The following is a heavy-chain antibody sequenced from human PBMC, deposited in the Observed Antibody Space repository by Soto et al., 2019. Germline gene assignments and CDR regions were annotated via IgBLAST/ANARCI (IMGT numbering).Heavy chain of an antibody. V-gene: IGHV4-4*07. D-gene: IGHD3-3*01. CDR2: IYTSGST. CDR3: ARGLRITIFGVVIITPWFDP. J-gene: IGHJ5*02. Sequence: PSETLSLTCTVSGGSISSYYWSWIRQPAGKGLEWIGRIYTSGSTNYNPSLKSRVTMSVDTSKNQFSLKLSSVTAADTAVYYCARGLRITIFGVVIITPWFDPWGQGTLVTVSS. CDR1: GGSISSYY.